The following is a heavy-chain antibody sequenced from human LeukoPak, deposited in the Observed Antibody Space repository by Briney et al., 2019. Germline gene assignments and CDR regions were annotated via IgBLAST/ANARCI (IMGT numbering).Heavy chain of an antibody. V-gene: IGHV3-21*01. D-gene: IGHD3-10*01. CDR3: ARELIPTYYYGSGSYLDP. CDR2: ISSSSSYI. CDR1: GFTFSSYA. J-gene: IGHJ5*02. Sequence: PGGSLRLSCAASGFTFSSYAMNWVRQAPGKGLEWVSSISSSSSYIYYADSVKGRFTISRGNAKNSLYLQMNSLRAEDTAVYYCARELIPTYYYGSGSYLDPWGQGTLVTVSS.